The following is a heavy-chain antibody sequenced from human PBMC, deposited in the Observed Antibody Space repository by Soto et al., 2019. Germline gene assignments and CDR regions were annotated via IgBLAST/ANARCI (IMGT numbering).Heavy chain of an antibody. CDR3: ARGGYTSSWYPDYGMDV. CDR1: GGTFSTYG. J-gene: IGHJ6*02. D-gene: IGHD6-13*01. V-gene: IGHV1-69*13. Sequence: ASVKVSCKASGGTFSTYGISWVRQAPGQGLEWMGGIIPIFGTANYAQKFQGRVTITADASTNTANMELSSLGSEDTAVYYCARGGYTSSWYPDYGMDVWGQGTTVTVSS. CDR2: IIPIFGTA.